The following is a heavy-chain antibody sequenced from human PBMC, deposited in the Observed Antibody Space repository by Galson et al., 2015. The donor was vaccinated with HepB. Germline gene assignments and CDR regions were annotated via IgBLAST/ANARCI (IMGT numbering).Heavy chain of an antibody. J-gene: IGHJ4*02. CDR2: ISYDGSNK. Sequence: SLRLSCAASGFTFSSYAMHWVRQAQGKGLEWVAVISYDGSNKYYADSVKGRFTISRDNSKNTLYLQMNSLRAEDTAVYYCARDLGYGDYLSDVGYYFDYWGQGTLVTVSS. CDR3: ARDLGYGDYLSDVGYYFDY. CDR1: GFTFSSYA. D-gene: IGHD4-17*01. V-gene: IGHV3-30*04.